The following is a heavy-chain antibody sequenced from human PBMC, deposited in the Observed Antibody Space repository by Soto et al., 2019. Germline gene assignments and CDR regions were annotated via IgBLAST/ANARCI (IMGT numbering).Heavy chain of an antibody. J-gene: IGHJ6*02. CDR1: GVSFNNNG. Sequence: QVQLVQSGAEVKKPGSSVKVSCKTSGVSFNNNGIGWVRQAPGHGLEWMGGVSPPFRTSNYARKFRGRISTTADASTGTVNMEMSSLTSEDTAQYFCARVLYYGSGSYSPYGMDVWGQGTTVTVSS. CDR2: VSPPFRTS. V-gene: IGHV1-69*01. CDR3: ARVLYYGSGSYSPYGMDV. D-gene: IGHD3-10*01.